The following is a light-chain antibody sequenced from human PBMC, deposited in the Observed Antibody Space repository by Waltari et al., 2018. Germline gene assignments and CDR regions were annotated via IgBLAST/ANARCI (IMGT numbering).Light chain of an antibody. CDR3: SSYTSSSTLDVV. CDR1: SSDVGGYNY. V-gene: IGLV2-14*01. Sequence: QSALTQPASVSGSPGQSITIPCPGTSSDVGGYNYVSWYQQHPGKAPKLMIYEVSNRPSGVSNRFSGSKSGNTASLTISGLQAEDEADYYCSSYTSSSTLDVVFGGGTKLTVL. J-gene: IGLJ2*01. CDR2: EVS.